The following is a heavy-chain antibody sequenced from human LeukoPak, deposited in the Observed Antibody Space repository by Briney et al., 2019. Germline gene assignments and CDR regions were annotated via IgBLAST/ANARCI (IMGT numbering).Heavy chain of an antibody. CDR2: IHYSGTT. J-gene: IGHJ6*02. CDR1: AGFISTYY. D-gene: IGHD3-10*01. V-gene: IGHV4-59*01. CDR3: ARERAAPGSYYYYGMDV. Sequence: PAEPLSLTCSLSAGFISTYYWNWIPQTPGKGLEWIGYIHYSGTTNYNPSLKSRVTILVATSKNQFSLRLSSVSAADTAVYYCARERAAPGSYYYYGMDVWGQGTTVTVSS.